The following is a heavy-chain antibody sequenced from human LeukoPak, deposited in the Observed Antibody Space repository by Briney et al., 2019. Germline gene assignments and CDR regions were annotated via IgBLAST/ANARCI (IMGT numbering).Heavy chain of an antibody. CDR1: GGSISSGGYY. J-gene: IGHJ4*02. CDR2: IYYSGSN. CDR3: ARSPFNSGSYGYTIRLSYFDY. V-gene: IGHV4-31*03. D-gene: IGHD1-26*01. Sequence: SETLSLTCTVSGGSISSGGYYWSWIRQHPGKGLEWFGYIYYSGSNYYNPSLKSRVTISVDTSKNQFSLKLSSVTAADTAVYYCARSPFNSGSYGYTIRLSYFDYWGQGTLVTVSS.